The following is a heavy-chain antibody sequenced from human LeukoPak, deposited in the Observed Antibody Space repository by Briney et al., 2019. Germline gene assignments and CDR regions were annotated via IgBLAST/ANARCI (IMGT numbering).Heavy chain of an antibody. CDR1: GGSISIGTYY. J-gene: IGHJ1*01. V-gene: IGHV4-61*02. D-gene: IGHD5-18*01. Sequence: PSETLSLTCTVSGGSISIGTYYWNWIRQPAGKGLEWIGRIYTTGSTNYNPSLTSRVTISVDTSKNQFSLKLGSVTAADTAVYYCARGRRGYSSRRAEYFQHWGQGTLVTVSS. CDR2: IYTTGST. CDR3: ARGRRGYSSRRAEYFQH.